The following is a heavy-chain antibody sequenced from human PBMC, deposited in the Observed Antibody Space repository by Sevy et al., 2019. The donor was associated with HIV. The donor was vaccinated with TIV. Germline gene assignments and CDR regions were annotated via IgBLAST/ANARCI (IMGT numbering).Heavy chain of an antibody. D-gene: IGHD6-13*01. J-gene: IGHJ6*02. CDR2: IKQDGSEK. CDR3: AREVGIAAPRVYYGMDV. V-gene: IGHV3-7*01. Sequence: GGSLRLSCAASGFTFSSYWMSWVRQAPGKGLEWVANIKQDGSEKYYVDSVKGRFTISRDNAKNSLYLQMNSLRAEDTAGYYCAREVGIAAPRVYYGMDVWGQGTTVTVSS. CDR1: GFTFSSYW.